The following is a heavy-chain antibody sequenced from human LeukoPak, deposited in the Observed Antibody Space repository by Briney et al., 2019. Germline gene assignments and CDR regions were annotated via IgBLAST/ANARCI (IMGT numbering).Heavy chain of an antibody. CDR1: GYTFTSYG. V-gene: IGHV1-18*01. CDR2: ISAYNGNT. CDR3: ARDRSSGTLDP. Sequence: ASVKVSCKASGYTFTSYGISWVRQAPGQGLEWMGWISAYNGNTNYAQKLQGRVTMTTDTSTSTAHMELRSLRSDDTAVYYCARDRSSGTLDPWGQGTLVTVSS. D-gene: IGHD6-19*01. J-gene: IGHJ5*02.